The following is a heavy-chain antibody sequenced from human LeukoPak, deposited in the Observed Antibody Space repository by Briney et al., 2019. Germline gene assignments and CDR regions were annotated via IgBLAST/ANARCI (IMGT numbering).Heavy chain of an antibody. CDR3: ATQSKGSGWSDFDY. CDR1: GYSFTNYW. J-gene: IGHJ4*02. V-gene: IGHV5-51*01. CDR2: IYPGDSDT. Sequence: GESLKISCKGSGYSFTNYWIGWVRQMPGKGLEWMGIIYPGDSDTRYSPSFQGQVTISADKSINTAYLKWSSLKASDTAMYYCATQSKGSGWSDFDYWGQGTLVTVSS. D-gene: IGHD6-19*01.